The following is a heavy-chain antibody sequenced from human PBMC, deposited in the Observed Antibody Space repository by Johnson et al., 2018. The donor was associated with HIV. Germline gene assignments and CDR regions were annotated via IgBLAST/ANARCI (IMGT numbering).Heavy chain of an antibody. CDR1: GFSVSNNY. V-gene: IGHV3-66*01. CDR3: ARDGESQRLPLGDAFDV. CDR2: IYSGGNT. D-gene: IGHD6-25*01. Sequence: EVQLVESGGGLVKPGGSLRLSCGASGFSVSNNYMSWVRQAPGKGLEWVSVIYSGGNTYYADSVRGRFTISRDNSKNTLYLQMDNLRVEDTAIYYCARDGESQRLPLGDAFDVWGQGTLVTVSS. J-gene: IGHJ3*01.